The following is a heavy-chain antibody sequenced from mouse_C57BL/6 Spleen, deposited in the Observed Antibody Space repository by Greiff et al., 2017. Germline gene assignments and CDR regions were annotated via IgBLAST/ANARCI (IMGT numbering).Heavy chain of an antibody. Sequence: EVMLVESEGGLVQPGSSMKLSCTASGFTFSDYYMAWVRQVPEKGLEWVANINYDGSSTYYLDSLKSRFIISRDNAKNILYLQMSSLKSEDTATYYCARAYSNYGFDYWGQGTTRTVSS. CDR1: GFTFSDYY. V-gene: IGHV5-16*01. D-gene: IGHD2-5*01. CDR2: INYDGSST. CDR3: ARAYSNYGFDY. J-gene: IGHJ2*01.